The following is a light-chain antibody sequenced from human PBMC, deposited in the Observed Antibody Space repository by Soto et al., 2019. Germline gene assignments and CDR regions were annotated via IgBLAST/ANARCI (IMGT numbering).Light chain of an antibody. Sequence: QSALTQPPSASGSPGQSVTISCTETSSDVGSYLYVSWYQHHPGKAPKVIIYEVSQRPSGVPDRFSGSRSGNTASLTVSGLQAEDDADYYCSSSAGNNNHVLGTGHKLTVL. CDR1: SSDVGSYLY. J-gene: IGLJ1*01. V-gene: IGLV2-8*01. CDR2: EVS. CDR3: SSSAGNNNHV.